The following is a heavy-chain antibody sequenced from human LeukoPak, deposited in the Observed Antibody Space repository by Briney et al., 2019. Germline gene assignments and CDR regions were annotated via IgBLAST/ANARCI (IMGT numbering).Heavy chain of an antibody. V-gene: IGHV1-2*02. CDR1: GYTFTGYY. J-gene: IGHJ4*02. Sequence: ASVKVSCKTSGYTFTGYYIHLLRRAPGQGLEWMGWINPNSGGTNYAQKFQGRVTMTRDTSISAVGMEMSRLRSDDTAVYYCARARGDYGFDYWGQGTLVTVSS. D-gene: IGHD4-17*01. CDR3: ARARGDYGFDY. CDR2: INPNSGGT.